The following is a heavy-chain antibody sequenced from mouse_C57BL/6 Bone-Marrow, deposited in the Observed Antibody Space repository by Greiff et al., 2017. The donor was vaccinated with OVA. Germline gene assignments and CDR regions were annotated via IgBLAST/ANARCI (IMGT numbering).Heavy chain of an antibody. CDR2: ISSGGSYT. CDR1: GFTFSSYG. D-gene: IGHD1-1*01. V-gene: IGHV5-6*01. Sequence: EVQLVQSGGDLVKPGGSLKLSCAASGFTFSSYGMSWVRQTPDKRLEWVATISSGGSYTYYPDSVKGRFTISRDNAKNTLYLQMSSLKSEDTAMYYCARQAYYGSSYYFDYWGRGTTLTVSS. J-gene: IGHJ2*01. CDR3: ARQAYYGSSYYFDY.